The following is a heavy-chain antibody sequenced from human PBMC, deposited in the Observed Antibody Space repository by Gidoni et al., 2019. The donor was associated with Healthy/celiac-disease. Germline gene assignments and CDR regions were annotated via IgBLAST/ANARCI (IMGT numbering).Heavy chain of an antibody. V-gene: IGHV3-21*01. J-gene: IGHJ4*02. CDR3: ASAAGTRTFDY. D-gene: IGHD6-13*01. CDR1: GFTFSSYS. Sequence: EVQLVESGGGLVKPGGSLRLSCAASGFTFSSYSMNWVRQAPGKGLEWVSSISSSSSYIYYADSVKGRFTISRDNAKNSLYLQMNSLRAEDTAVYYCASAAGTRTFDYWGQGTLVTVSS. CDR2: ISSSSSYI.